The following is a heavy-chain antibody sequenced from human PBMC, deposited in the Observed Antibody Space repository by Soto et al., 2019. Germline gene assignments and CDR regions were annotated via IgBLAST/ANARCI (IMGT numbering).Heavy chain of an antibody. J-gene: IGHJ4*02. V-gene: IGHV1-46*01. CDR1: GYTFTSYY. D-gene: IGHD5-18*01. CDR2: INPSGGST. CDR3: ARDTSPLRGYGDFDY. Sequence: ASVKVSCKASGYTFTSYYMHWVRQAPGQGLEWMGIINPSGGSTSYAQKFQGRVTMTRDTSTSTVYMELSSLRSEDTAVYYCARDTSPLRGYGDFDYWGQGTLVTVSS.